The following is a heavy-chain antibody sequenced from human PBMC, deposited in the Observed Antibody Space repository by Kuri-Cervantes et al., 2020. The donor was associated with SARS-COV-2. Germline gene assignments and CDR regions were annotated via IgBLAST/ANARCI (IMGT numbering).Heavy chain of an antibody. Sequence: SVKVSCKASGFTFTSSAMQWVRQARGQRLEWIGWIVVGSGNTDYAQKFQGRVTMTRDTSTSTVYMELSSLRSEDTAVYYCARTRIAAAGTDAFDIWGQGTMVTVSS. CDR1: GFTFTSSA. CDR3: ARTRIAAAGTDAFDI. D-gene: IGHD6-13*01. J-gene: IGHJ3*02. CDR2: IVVGSGNT. V-gene: IGHV1-58*02.